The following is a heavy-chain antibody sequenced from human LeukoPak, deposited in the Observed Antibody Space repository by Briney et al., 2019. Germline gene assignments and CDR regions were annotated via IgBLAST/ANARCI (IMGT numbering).Heavy chain of an antibody. CDR3: AKTMPYYYDSSGPIGRLDAFDI. V-gene: IGHV3-23*01. J-gene: IGHJ3*02. CDR2: ISGSGGST. CDR1: GFTFSSCA. Sequence: GGSLRLSCAASGFTFSSCAMSWVRQAPGKGLEWVSAISGSGGSTYYADSVKGRFTISRDNSKNTLYLQLNSLRAEDTAVYYCAKTMPYYYDSSGPIGRLDAFDIWGQGTMVTVSS. D-gene: IGHD3-22*01.